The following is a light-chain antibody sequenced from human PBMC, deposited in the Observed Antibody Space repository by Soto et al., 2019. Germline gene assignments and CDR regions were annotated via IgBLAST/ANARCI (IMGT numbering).Light chain of an antibody. Sequence: EIVLTQSPATLSLSPGERATLSCGASQSVSSSSLAWYQQKPGLAPRLLIYDSSYMATGIPDRFSGSGSGTDFTLTISRLEPEDFAVYYCQQYGSSPQTFGQGTKVEIK. CDR2: DSS. CDR1: QSVSSSS. CDR3: QQYGSSPQT. J-gene: IGKJ2*01. V-gene: IGKV3D-20*01.